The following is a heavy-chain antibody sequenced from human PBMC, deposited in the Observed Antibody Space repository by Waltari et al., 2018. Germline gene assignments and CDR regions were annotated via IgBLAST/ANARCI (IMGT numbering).Heavy chain of an antibody. CDR2: IFPDDSDT. V-gene: IGHV5-51*01. CDR3: ARRPCSPRNCYSFDS. CDR1: GDTFSKSW. J-gene: IGHJ4*02. Sequence: EVQLVQSGAEVKKPGESLKISCKGSGDTFSKSWIAWVRQMPGKGLECMGIIFPDDSDTRYSPSFQGQVTISADKSISTAYLQWSSLKASDTAIYYCARRPCSPRNCYSFDSWGQGTVVTVSS. D-gene: IGHD2-21*02.